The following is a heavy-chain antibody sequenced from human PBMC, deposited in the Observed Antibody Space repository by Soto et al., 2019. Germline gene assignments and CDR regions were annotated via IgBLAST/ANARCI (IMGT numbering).Heavy chain of an antibody. V-gene: IGHV3-66*01. J-gene: IGHJ1*01. Sequence: EVQLVESGGGLVQPGGSLRLSCAASRFTVSSNYMSWVRQAPGKGLEWVAVIYSDGSTFYADSVKDRFTISRDNSKNTLCLQMNNLRGEDTAVYYCALGGYCSVTSCLKYFQYWGQATLVTVSS. D-gene: IGHD2-2*01. CDR3: ALGGYCSVTSCLKYFQY. CDR2: IYSDGST. CDR1: RFTVSSNY.